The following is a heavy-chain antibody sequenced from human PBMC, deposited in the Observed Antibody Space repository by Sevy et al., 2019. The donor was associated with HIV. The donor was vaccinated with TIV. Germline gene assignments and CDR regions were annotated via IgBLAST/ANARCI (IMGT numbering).Heavy chain of an antibody. CDR2: IYDSMTS. D-gene: IGHD6-13*01. Sequence: SETRSLTCTVSGGSMINYHWSWIRQPPGKGLEWIGFIYDSMTSKYNSSFMSRVSISGDPSKNQFSLRLNSVTAADTAVYYCARHGMSATADYWGQGILVTVSS. J-gene: IGHJ4*02. V-gene: IGHV4-59*08. CDR3: ARHGMSATADY. CDR1: GGSMINYH.